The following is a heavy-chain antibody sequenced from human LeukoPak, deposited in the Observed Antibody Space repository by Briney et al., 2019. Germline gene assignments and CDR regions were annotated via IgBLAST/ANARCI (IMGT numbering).Heavy chain of an antibody. CDR2: ISSSSSYI. D-gene: IGHD3-9*01. Sequence: MTGGSLRLSCAASGFPFSSYSMNWVRQAPGKGLEWVSSISSSSSYIYYADSVKGRFTISRDNAKNSLYLQMNSLRAEDTAVYYCARDQALRYFDWLLDYWGQGTLVTVSS. CDR1: GFPFSSYS. J-gene: IGHJ4*02. V-gene: IGHV3-21*01. CDR3: ARDQALRYFDWLLDY.